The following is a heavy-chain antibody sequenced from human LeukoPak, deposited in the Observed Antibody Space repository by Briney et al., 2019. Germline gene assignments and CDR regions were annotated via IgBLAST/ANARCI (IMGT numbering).Heavy chain of an antibody. D-gene: IGHD5-12*01. CDR1: GGSISSYY. Sequence: NPSETLSLTCTVSGGSISSYYWSWIRQPPGKGLEWIGYIYYSGSTNYNPSLKSRVTISVDTSKNQFSLKLSSVTAADTAVYYCARAQYSGYDFEEDAFDIWGQGTMVTVSS. V-gene: IGHV4-59*01. J-gene: IGHJ3*02. CDR2: IYYSGST. CDR3: ARAQYSGYDFEEDAFDI.